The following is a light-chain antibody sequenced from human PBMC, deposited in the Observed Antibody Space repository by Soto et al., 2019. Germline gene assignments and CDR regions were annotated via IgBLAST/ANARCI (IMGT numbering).Light chain of an antibody. V-gene: IGKV3-11*01. CDR3: QQRNTWPPVT. Sequence: ETVLTQSPATLSLSPGERATLSCRASPSVPNYVAWYQQKPGQAPRLLIYGAFNRATGIPARFSGSGSGADLTLTISSLEPEDFAIYYCQQRNTWPPVTFGQGTRLEI. CDR2: GAF. CDR1: PSVPNY. J-gene: IGKJ5*01.